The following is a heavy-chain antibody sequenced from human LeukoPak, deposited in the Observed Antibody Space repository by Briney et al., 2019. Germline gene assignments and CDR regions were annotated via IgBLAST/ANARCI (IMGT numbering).Heavy chain of an antibody. D-gene: IGHD2-21*01. CDR3: DSGRFIRLPGY. J-gene: IGHJ4*02. CDR2: ISGSGGST. Sequence: GGSLRLSCAASGFTFSSYAMSWVRQAPGKGLEWVSAISGSGGSTYYADSGKGRFTISRDNSKNTLYLQMNSLRAEDTAVYYCDSGRFIRLPGYWGQGTLVTVSS. CDR1: GFTFSSYA. V-gene: IGHV3-23*01.